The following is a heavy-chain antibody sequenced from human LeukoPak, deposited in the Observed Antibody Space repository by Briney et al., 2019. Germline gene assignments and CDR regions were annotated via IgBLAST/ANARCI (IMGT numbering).Heavy chain of an antibody. Sequence: GGSLRLSCAASGFTFSSYGMHWVRQAPGKGLEWVAFIRYDGSNKYYADSVKGRFTISRANSKNTLYLQMNSLRAEDTAVYYCAKPLGYSSSWDRGYYYYMDVWGKGTTVTVSS. CDR1: GFTFSSYG. D-gene: IGHD6-13*01. J-gene: IGHJ6*03. CDR2: IRYDGSNK. V-gene: IGHV3-30*02. CDR3: AKPLGYSSSWDRGYYYYMDV.